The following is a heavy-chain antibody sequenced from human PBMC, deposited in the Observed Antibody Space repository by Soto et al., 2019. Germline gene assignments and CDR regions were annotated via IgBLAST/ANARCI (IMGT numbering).Heavy chain of an antibody. J-gene: IGHJ3*02. D-gene: IGHD1-26*01. V-gene: IGHV3-48*02. CDR3: ARDLGTWEENAFDI. Sequence: EVQLVESGGGLVEPGGSLRLSCSASTFTFSSYSMNWVRQAPGKVLEWVSYISDSGRTKFYADSVKGRFTISRDNAKNSLSLEMNSLRDEDTAVYYCARDLGTWEENAFDICGQGTMVTVSS. CDR2: ISDSGRTK. CDR1: TFTFSSYS.